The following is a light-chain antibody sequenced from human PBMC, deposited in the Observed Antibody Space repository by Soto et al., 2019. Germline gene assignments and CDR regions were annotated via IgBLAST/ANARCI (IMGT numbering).Light chain of an antibody. CDR1: NSNIGGNY. CDR2: RND. J-gene: IGLJ3*02. V-gene: IGLV1-47*01. CDR3: VSWDDSLSGWV. Sequence: QSVLTQPPSASGPPGQSVTISCSGSNSNIGGNYVYWYQQLPGTSPKLLVLRNDQRPSGVPDRFSGSKSGTSASLAISGLRSGDEADYFCVSWDDSLSGWVFGGGTKLTVL.